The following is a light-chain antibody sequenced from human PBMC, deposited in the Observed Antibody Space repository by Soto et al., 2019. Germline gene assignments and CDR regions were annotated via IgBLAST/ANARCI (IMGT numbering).Light chain of an antibody. CDR2: GAS. V-gene: IGKV3-15*01. J-gene: IGKJ1*01. CDR1: QSVSTN. Sequence: GMKRSEESRTVSEGRVGRLSYRASQSVSTNLAWYQQKPGQAPRLLIYGASTRATGIPARFSGSGSGTAFNLSLNTLQSGCFAVHFCQQHNNSPRTVGEGTKVDI. CDR3: QQHNNSPRT.